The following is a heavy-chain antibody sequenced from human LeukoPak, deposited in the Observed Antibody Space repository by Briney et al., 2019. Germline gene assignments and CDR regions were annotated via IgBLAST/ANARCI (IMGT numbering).Heavy chain of an antibody. J-gene: IGHJ6*03. D-gene: IGHD3-10*01. CDR2: ISDSGGGSA. CDR1: GGSLSGDY. CDR3: ARGRLWFGELSGVYYHYMDV. V-gene: IGHV4-34*01. Sequence: PSETLSLTCTVYGGSLSGDYWSWIRQPPGKGLEWIGEISDSGGGSADYNPSLRSRVSISVDTSKDQFSLYLSSVTAADTAVYFCARGRLWFGELSGVYYHYMDVWGKGTTVTVSS.